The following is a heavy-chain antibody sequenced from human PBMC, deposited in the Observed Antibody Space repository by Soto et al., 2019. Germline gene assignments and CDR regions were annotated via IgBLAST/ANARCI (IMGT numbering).Heavy chain of an antibody. CDR1: AFTFSTYA. CDR2: IWSAGSIQ. V-gene: IGHV3-33*01. CDR3: AGDGAGRNGYYPYFDY. J-gene: IGHJ4*02. D-gene: IGHD3-22*01. Sequence: QVQLVESGGGVVQPGRSLRLSCAASAFTFSTYAMHWVLQAPGKGLEWLAVIWSAGSIQYYPDSLKGRFTISRDNSKNALYLQMTGLRDEATALYYCAGDGAGRNGYYPYFDYWGQGTLVTFSS.